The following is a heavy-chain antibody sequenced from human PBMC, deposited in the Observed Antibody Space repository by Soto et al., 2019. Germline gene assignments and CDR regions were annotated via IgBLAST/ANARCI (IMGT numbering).Heavy chain of an antibody. J-gene: IGHJ4*02. CDR2: INHSGST. Sequence: QVQLQQWGAGLLKPSETLSLTCAVYGGSFSGYYWSWIRQPPGKGLAWIGEINHSGSTNYNPSLKGRVTISVDTSKNQFSLKLSSVTAADTAVYYCARSYGSGSYYISPGYWGQGTLVTVSS. V-gene: IGHV4-34*01. CDR3: ARSYGSGSYYISPGY. D-gene: IGHD3-10*01. CDR1: GGSFSGYY.